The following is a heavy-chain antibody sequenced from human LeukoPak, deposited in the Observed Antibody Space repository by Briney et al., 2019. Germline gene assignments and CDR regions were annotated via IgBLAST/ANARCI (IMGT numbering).Heavy chain of an antibody. CDR2: IIPIFGTA. J-gene: IGHJ3*02. CDR3: AWALRDGYNRNAFDI. CDR1: GGTFSSYA. V-gene: IGHV1-69*13. Sequence: SVKVSCKASGGTFSSYAISWVRQAPGQGLEWMGGIIPIFGTANYAQKFQGRVTITADESTSTAYMELSSLRSEDTAVYYCAWALRDGYNRNAFDIWGQGTMVTVSS. D-gene: IGHD5-24*01.